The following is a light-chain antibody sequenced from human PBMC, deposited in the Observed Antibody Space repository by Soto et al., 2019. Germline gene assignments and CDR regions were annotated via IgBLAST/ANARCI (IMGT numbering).Light chain of an antibody. V-gene: IGKV3-11*01. J-gene: IGKJ1*01. Sequence: EIVLTQFPATLSLSPGDGASLSCRASQSVSSYLAWYQQKRGQAPRLLIYDSSNRATGIPARFSGSGSGTEFTLTISSLQPDDFATYYCQHYNSYSEAFGQGTKVDI. CDR2: DSS. CDR1: QSVSSY. CDR3: QHYNSYSEA.